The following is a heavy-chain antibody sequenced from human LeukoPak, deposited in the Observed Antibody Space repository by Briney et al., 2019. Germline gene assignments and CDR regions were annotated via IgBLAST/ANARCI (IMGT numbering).Heavy chain of an antibody. CDR2: IYSGGST. D-gene: IGHD4-23*01. CDR3: ARDPSAGGNSAFDY. Sequence: GGSLRLSCAASGFTVSSNYVSWVRQAPGKGLEWVSVIYSGGSTYYADSVKGRFTISRDNSKNTLYLQMNSLRAEDTAVYYCARDPSAGGNSAFDYWGQGTLVTVSS. CDR1: GFTVSSNY. V-gene: IGHV3-66*02. J-gene: IGHJ4*02.